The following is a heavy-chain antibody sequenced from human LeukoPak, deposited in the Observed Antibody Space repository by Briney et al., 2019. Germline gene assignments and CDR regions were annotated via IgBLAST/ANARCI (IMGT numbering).Heavy chain of an antibody. Sequence: SETLSLTCTVSGWSISSSSYYWGWIRQPPGKGLESIGSIYYSGSTYYNPSLKSRVTISVDTSKNQFSLKLSSVTAADTAVYYCARHSNVGALNYWGQGTLVTVSS. D-gene: IGHD1-26*01. CDR1: GWSISSSSYY. J-gene: IGHJ4*02. CDR2: IYYSGST. V-gene: IGHV4-39*01. CDR3: ARHSNVGALNY.